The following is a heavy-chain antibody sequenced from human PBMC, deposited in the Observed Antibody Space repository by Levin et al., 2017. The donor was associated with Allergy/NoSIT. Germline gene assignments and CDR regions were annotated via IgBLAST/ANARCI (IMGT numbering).Heavy chain of an antibody. J-gene: IGHJ6*02. CDR3: ASRLSTTGGLDV. CDR2: ISSSSSYI. Sequence: GGSLRLSCEGSGFTFSNFTWNWVRQAPGKGLEWVSSISSSSSYINYADSVKGRFTISRDNAKKSLYLQMNSLRAETTALYYGASRLSTTGGLDVWGQGTTVTVSS. CDR1: GFTFSNFT. D-gene: IGHD1-1*01. V-gene: IGHV3-21*01.